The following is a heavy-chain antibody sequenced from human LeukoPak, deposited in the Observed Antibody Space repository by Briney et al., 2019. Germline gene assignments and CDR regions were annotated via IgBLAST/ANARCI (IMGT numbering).Heavy chain of an antibody. CDR1: GFTFSTYG. D-gene: IGHD6-6*01. CDR2: ISGSGGDT. J-gene: IGHJ4*02. CDR3: AKSSPLRRAL. V-gene: IGHV3-23*01. Sequence: GGTLRLSCAASGFTFSTYGISWVRQAPGKGLEWVSAISGSGGDTYYTDSVKGRFTISRDNSKNTLYLQMNSLRAEDTAIYYCAKSSPLRRALWGQGTLVTVSS.